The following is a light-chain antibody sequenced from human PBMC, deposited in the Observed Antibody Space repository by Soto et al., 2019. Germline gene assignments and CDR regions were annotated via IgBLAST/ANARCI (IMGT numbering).Light chain of an antibody. CDR3: QQFGGSPLFT. CDR2: AAS. CDR1: QTISSSY. J-gene: IGKJ3*01. V-gene: IGKV3-20*01. Sequence: EIVLTQSPGTLSLSPGERATLSCRASQTISSSYLAWYQQKPGQAPRLLIYAASTRATGIPDSFSGSVSGTDFPRTINRLEPEDFAVYFCQQFGGSPLFTFGPGTKVDIK.